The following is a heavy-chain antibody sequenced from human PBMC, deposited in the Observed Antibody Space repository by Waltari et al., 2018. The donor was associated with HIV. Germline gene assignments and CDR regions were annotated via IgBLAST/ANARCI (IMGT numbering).Heavy chain of an antibody. D-gene: IGHD6-6*01. Sequence: QVQLVESGGGVVQPGRSLRLSCAASGFTFSSYGMHRVCPPQGRGLEWVAVIWYDGSNKNYADSVKGRFTISRDNSKNTLYLQMNSLRAEDTAVFYCARDGAPRSPPDYYGMDVWGQGTTVTVSS. CDR3: ARDGAPRSPPDYYGMDV. CDR2: IWYDGSNK. CDR1: GFTFSSYG. J-gene: IGHJ6*02. V-gene: IGHV3-33*01.